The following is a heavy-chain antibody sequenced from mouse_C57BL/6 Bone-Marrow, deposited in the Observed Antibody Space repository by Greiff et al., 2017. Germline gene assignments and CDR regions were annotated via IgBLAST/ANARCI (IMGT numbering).Heavy chain of an antibody. D-gene: IGHD4-1*01. Sequence: QVHVKQSGPELVKPGASVKMSCKASGFTFTSYWITWVKQRPGQGLEWIGDIYPGSGSTNYNEKFKSKATLTVDTSSSTAYMQISSLTSDDSAVYYCARNWGSFDYWGQGTTLTVSS. CDR1: GFTFTSYW. V-gene: IGHV1-55*01. CDR3: ARNWGSFDY. J-gene: IGHJ2*01. CDR2: IYPGSGST.